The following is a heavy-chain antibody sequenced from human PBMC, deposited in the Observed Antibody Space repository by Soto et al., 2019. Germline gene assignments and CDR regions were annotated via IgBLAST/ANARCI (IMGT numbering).Heavy chain of an antibody. D-gene: IGHD5-12*01. J-gene: IGHJ3*02. Sequence: PGGSLRLSCAASGFTFSNAWMSWVRQAPGKGLEWVGRIKSKTDGGTTDYAAPVKGRFTISRDDSKNTLYLQMNSLKTEDTAVYYCTTPLRVATMEKGAFDIWGQGTMVTVSS. CDR3: TTPLRVATMEKGAFDI. CDR2: IKSKTDGGTT. CDR1: GFTFSNAW. V-gene: IGHV3-15*01.